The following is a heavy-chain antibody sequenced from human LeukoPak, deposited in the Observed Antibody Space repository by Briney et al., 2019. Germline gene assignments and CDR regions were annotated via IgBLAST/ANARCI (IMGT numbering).Heavy chain of an antibody. V-gene: IGHV4-34*01. J-gene: IGHJ4*02. CDR3: ARAAGAFWSGYCTDY. D-gene: IGHD3-3*01. CDR2: INHSGST. Sequence: SETLSLTCAVYGGSFSGYYWSWIRQPPGKGLEWIGEINHSGSTNYNPSLKSRVTISVDTSKNQFSLKLSSVTAADTAVYYCARAAGAFWSGYCTDYWGQGTLVTVSS. CDR1: GGSFSGYY.